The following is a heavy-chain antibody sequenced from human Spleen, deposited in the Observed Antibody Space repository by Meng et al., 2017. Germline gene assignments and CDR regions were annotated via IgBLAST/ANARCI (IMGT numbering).Heavy chain of an antibody. J-gene: IGHJ4*02. Sequence: SETLSLTCTVSGGSVNSVGYYWTWIRQPPGKGLEWIGYIYYGGTSNHNPSLKSRVTISLGTSKNQFSLILSSVTAADTAVYYCARGPTTMAHDFDYWGQGTLVTVSS. V-gene: IGHV4-61*08. CDR1: GGSVNSVGYY. D-gene: IGHD4-11*01. CDR2: IYYGGTS. CDR3: ARGPTTMAHDFDY.